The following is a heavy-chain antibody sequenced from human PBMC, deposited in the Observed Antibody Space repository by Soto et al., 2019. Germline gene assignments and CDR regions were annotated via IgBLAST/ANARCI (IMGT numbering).Heavy chain of an antibody. CDR3: AKDRERKVGAITANYYYYALDV. CDR2: ISWNSGST. D-gene: IGHD1-26*01. J-gene: IGHJ6*02. Sequence: EVQLVESGGGLVQPGRSLRLSCAASGFTFDDYAMHWVRQAPGKGLEWVSGISWNSGSTAYADSVRGRFTISRDNAKNSLYLRMNRLRAEDTALHYCAKDRERKVGAITANYYYYALDVWGQGTTVTVSS. CDR1: GFTFDDYA. V-gene: IGHV3-9*01.